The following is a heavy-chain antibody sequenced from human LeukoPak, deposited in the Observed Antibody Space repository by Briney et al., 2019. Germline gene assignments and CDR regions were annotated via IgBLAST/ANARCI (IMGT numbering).Heavy chain of an antibody. CDR2: ISSDASIT. V-gene: IGHV3-30*04. CDR3: AKERQEGATPFDY. CDR1: GFTFNSYS. D-gene: IGHD1-26*01. J-gene: IGHJ4*02. Sequence: PGGSLRLSRAASGFTFNSYSMHWVRQAPGKGLEWVAVISSDASITYYADSVKGRFTVSRDNSKHTLYLQMNSLRGEDTAVYYCAKERQEGATPFDYWGQGSLVTVSS.